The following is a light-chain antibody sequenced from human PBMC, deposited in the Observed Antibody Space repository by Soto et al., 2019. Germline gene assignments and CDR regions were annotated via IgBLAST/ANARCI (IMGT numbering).Light chain of an antibody. CDR3: QQYNSYPTT. CDR1: QSISSW. Sequence: DIQMTQSPSTLSASVGDRVTIPCRASQSISSWLAWYQQKPGKAPKLLIYDASSLESGVPSRFSGSGSGTEFTLTISSLQPDDFATYYCQQYNSYPTTFGQGTKVDIK. V-gene: IGKV1-5*01. CDR2: DAS. J-gene: IGKJ1*01.